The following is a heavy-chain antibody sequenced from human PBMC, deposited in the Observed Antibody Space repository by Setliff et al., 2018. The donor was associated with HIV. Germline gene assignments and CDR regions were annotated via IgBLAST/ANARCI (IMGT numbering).Heavy chain of an antibody. CDR2: IFDSGTT. D-gene: IGHD3-10*01. V-gene: IGHV4-59*08. J-gene: IGHJ4*02. CDR1: GSSVTNNY. CDR3: ARQGGYNSPLMV. Sequence: PSETLSLTCTVSGSSVTNNYWSWIRQAPGKGLEWIGYIFDSGTTKYNPSVTSRVTISVDASKNQFFLQLISVTAADTAVYYCARQGGYNSPLMVWGQGKLVTVSS.